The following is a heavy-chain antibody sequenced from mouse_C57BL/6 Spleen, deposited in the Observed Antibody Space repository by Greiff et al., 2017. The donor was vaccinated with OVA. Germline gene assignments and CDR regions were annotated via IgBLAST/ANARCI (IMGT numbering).Heavy chain of an antibody. Sequence: ESGAELVRPGTSVKVSCKASGYAFTNYLIEWVKQRPGQGLEWIGVINPGSGGTNYNEKFKGKATLTADKSSSTAYMQLSSLTSEDSAVYFCARPSNYFYFDYWGQGTTLTVSS. CDR3: ARPSNYFYFDY. CDR1: GYAFTNYL. CDR2: INPGSGGT. D-gene: IGHD2-5*01. V-gene: IGHV1-54*01. J-gene: IGHJ2*01.